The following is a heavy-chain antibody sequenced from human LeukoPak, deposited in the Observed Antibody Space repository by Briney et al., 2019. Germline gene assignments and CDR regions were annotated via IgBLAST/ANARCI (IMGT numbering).Heavy chain of an antibody. J-gene: IGHJ4*02. D-gene: IGHD6-13*01. V-gene: IGHV4-39*07. CDR1: GGSISSSSYY. CDR3: ARDRSCDY. CDR2: IYYSGST. Sequence: SETLSLTCTVSGGSISSSSYYWGWIRQPPGKGLEWIGSIYYSGSTYYNPSLKSRVTISVDTSKNQFSLKLSSVTAADTAVYYCARDRSCDYWGQGTLVTVSS.